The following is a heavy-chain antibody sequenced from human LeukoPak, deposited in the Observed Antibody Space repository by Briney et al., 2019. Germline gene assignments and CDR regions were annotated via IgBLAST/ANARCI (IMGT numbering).Heavy chain of an antibody. CDR3: ERDGGYDSSGYYRVYFDY. J-gene: IGHJ4*02. D-gene: IGHD3-22*01. V-gene: IGHV1-69*05. CDR2: IIPIFGTA. Sequence: SVKVSCKASVGTFISYAISGVRQAPGQELEWMGGIIPIFGTANYAQKFQGRVKITTDESTSTAYMELSSLRSEDTAGYYCERDGGYDSSGYYRVYFDYWGQGTLVTVSS. CDR1: VGTFISYA.